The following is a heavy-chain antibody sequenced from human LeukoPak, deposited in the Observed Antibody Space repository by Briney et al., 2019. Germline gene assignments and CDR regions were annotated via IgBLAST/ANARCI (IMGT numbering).Heavy chain of an antibody. D-gene: IGHD6-13*01. CDR3: ARGEGYSSFYDY. J-gene: IGHJ4*02. CDR1: GFTFNNYG. V-gene: IGHV3-33*01. Sequence: QPGRSLRLSCAASGFTFNNYGFHWVRQAPGKGLEWVAAIWYDGSKECYADSVKGRFTISRDNSKNTVYMEMNSLRAEDTAVYYCARGEGYSSFYDYWGQGTLVTVSS. CDR2: IWYDGSKE.